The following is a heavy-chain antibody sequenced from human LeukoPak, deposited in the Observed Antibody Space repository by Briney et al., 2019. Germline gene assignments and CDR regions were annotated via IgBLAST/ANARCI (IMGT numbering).Heavy chain of an antibody. CDR3: ARDRVAAKLGGYRRYFDY. V-gene: IGHV1-18*01. D-gene: IGHD2-15*01. CDR1: GYTFTSYG. J-gene: IGHJ4*02. Sequence: ASVKVSCKASGYTFTSYGISWVRQAPGQGLEWMGWISAYNGNTNYAQKLQGRVTMTTDTSTSTAYMELRSLRSDDTAVYYRARDRVAAKLGGYRRYFDYWGQGTLVTVSS. CDR2: ISAYNGNT.